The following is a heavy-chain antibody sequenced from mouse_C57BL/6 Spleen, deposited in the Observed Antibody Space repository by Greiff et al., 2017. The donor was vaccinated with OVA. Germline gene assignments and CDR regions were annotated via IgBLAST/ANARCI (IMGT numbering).Heavy chain of an antibody. CDR1: GYAFSSSW. CDR3: AYYGSSPYWYFDV. D-gene: IGHD1-1*01. J-gene: IGHJ1*03. CDR2: IYPGDGDT. Sequence: QVQLQQSGPELVKPGASVKISYKASGYAFSSSWMNWVKQRPGKGLEWIGRIYPGDGDTNYNGKFKGKATLTANKSSSTAYMQLSSLTSEDSAVYFCAYYGSSPYWYFDVWGTGTTVTVSS. V-gene: IGHV1-82*01.